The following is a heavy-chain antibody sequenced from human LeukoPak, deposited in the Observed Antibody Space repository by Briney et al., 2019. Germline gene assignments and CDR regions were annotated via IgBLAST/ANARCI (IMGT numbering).Heavy chain of an antibody. CDR2: ISSGGTYE. V-gene: IGHV3-30*09. D-gene: IGHD3-10*01. Sequence: PGKSLRLSCAASGFTFSNYAMHWIRQVPGKGLEWVSLISSGGTYEYYADSVKGRFAISRDNSKNTLYLQLNSLRAEDTAVYYCARDSTYYYDSGSSGPHYFDNWGQGTLVTVSS. CDR3: ARDSTYYYDSGSSGPHYFDN. CDR1: GFTFSNYA. J-gene: IGHJ4*02.